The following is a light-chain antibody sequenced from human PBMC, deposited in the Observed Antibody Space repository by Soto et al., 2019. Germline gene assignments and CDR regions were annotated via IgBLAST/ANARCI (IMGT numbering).Light chain of an antibody. CDR1: RSNIGAGYD. V-gene: IGLV1-40*01. CDR2: GNS. CDR3: QSYDSSLSGNV. Sequence: QSVLTQPPSVSGAPGQRVTISCTGSRSNIGAGYDVHWYQQLPGTAPKLLIYGNSNRPSGVPDRFSGSKSGTSASLAITGLQAEDEADYYCQSYDSSLSGNVFGSGTQLTVL. J-gene: IGLJ6*01.